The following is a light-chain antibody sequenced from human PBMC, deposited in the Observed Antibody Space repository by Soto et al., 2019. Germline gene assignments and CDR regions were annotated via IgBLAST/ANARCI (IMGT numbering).Light chain of an antibody. CDR2: GAS. Sequence: EIVMTHSPATLSVSPGERATLSCRASQSVRDNLAWYQQKPGQAPRLLIYGASTRATGIPARFSGSGSGTESTLTINSLQSEDFALYFCQQSNNWPYTFGQGTKLEIK. CDR3: QQSNNWPYT. J-gene: IGKJ2*01. V-gene: IGKV3-15*01. CDR1: QSVRDN.